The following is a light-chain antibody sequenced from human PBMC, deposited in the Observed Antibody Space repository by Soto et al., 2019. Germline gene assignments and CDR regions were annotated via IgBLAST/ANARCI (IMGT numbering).Light chain of an antibody. J-gene: IGKJ2*01. CDR1: QSVSSY. V-gene: IGKV3-11*01. CDR2: DAS. Sequence: EIVLPHSPATLSLSPGERATLSCRASQSVSSYLAWYQQKPGQAPRLLISDASHRATGIPARFSGSGSGTDFTPTISSLEPEDVAVYYCQQRSNWPLYTFGQGTKLEIK. CDR3: QQRSNWPLYT.